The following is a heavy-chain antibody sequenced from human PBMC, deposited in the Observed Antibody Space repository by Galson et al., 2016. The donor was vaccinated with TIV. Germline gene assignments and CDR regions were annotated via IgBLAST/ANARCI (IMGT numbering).Heavy chain of an antibody. CDR2: INTYNGDT. D-gene: IGHD3-22*01. J-gene: IGHJ6*04. CDR1: GYTFTDYA. CDR3: AANTVTLYYYYLNV. V-gene: IGHV1-18*01. Sequence: SVKVSCKASGYTFTDYAISWVRQAPGQGLEWMGWINTYNGDTNFAQKFQGRVTMTTETSTSTVYMDLRNLRSDDTAVYYCAANTVTLYYYYLNVWGEGTTVTVSS.